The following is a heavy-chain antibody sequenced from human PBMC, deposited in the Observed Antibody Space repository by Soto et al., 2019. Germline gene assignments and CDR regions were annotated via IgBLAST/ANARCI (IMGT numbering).Heavy chain of an antibody. CDR2: IRSKAYGGTT. D-gene: IGHD3-22*01. J-gene: IGHJ4*02. CDR3: TVCRYIYDSSGYSFQYFEY. Sequence: GGCPIRDSTAAGVTFGYYAMSWVLQAPAKGLERGGFIRSKAYGGTTEYAASVKGRFTISRGDSKSIAYLQMDSLKTGDTAVYYCTVCRYIYDSSGYSFQYFEYWGQGALVNVSS. CDR1: GVTFGYYA. V-gene: IGHV3-49*04.